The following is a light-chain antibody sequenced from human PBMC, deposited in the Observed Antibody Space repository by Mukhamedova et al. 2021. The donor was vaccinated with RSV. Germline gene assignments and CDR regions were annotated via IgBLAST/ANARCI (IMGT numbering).Light chain of an antibody. Sequence: ITCRASQGISTYLAWYQQKPGKAPKLLIYATSILQSGVPSRFGGRGSGTQFTLTISSLQPEDFATYYCQQLNSYFFSFGPGTKVD. CDR2: ATS. V-gene: IGKV1-9*01. CDR3: QQLNSYFFS. J-gene: IGKJ3*01. CDR1: QGISTY.